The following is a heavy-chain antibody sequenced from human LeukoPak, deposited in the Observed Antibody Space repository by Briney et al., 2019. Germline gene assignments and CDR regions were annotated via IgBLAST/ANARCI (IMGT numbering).Heavy chain of an antibody. J-gene: IGHJ4*02. Sequence: SETLSLTCTVSGGSISSYYWSWIRQPPGKGLEWIGYIYCSGSTNYNPSLKSRVTISVDTSKNQFSLKLSSVTAADTAVYYCARAGYYYATREYYFDYWGQGTLVTVSS. CDR3: ARAGYYYATREYYFDY. CDR1: GGSISSYY. D-gene: IGHD3-10*01. V-gene: IGHV4-59*12. CDR2: IYCSGST.